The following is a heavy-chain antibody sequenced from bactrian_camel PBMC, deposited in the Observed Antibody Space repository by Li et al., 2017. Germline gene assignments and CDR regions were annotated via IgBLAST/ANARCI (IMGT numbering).Heavy chain of an antibody. CDR1: GITLSTYN. D-gene: IGHD5*01. CDR2: IGKGGRRT. J-gene: IGHJ4*01. V-gene: IGHV3S1*01. Sequence: HVQLVESGGGLVQPGGSLRLSCAASGITLSTYNMNRVRQAPGKGLEWVSGIGKGGRRTYYATSVKGRFTISIDNAKNTLYLQMNSLRTGDTAVYYRAIGLFADFGLGLGTQVTVS.